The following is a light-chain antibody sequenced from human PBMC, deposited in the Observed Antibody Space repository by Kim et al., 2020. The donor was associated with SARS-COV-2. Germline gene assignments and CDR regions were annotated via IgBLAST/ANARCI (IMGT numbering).Light chain of an antibody. J-gene: IGLJ2*01. CDR3: QSRDSGGNVV. V-gene: IGLV3-19*01. Sequence: SSELTQDSAVSVALGQTVSTTCQGDSLRTYYATWYQQKPRKAPVLVMYGRNNRPSVIPDRFSGSASANTASLTTSGAQAEDEADFYCQSRDSGGNVVFGGGTQVTVL. CDR2: GRN. CDR1: SLRTYY.